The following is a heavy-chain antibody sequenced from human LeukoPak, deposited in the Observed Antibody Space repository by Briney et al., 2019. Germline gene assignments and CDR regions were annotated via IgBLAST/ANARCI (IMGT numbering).Heavy chain of an antibody. CDR2: IRNKAYGGTT. CDR3: ARDRAPPTSWYFDV. D-gene: IGHD3-10*01. V-gene: IGHV3-49*04. CDR1: GFTFGDYA. J-gene: IGHJ2*01. Sequence: GGSLRLSCTASGFTFGDYAMSWVRQAPGKGLEWVGFIRNKAYGGTTEYAASVKGRFTISRDDSKSIAYLQMNSLKTEDTAVYYCARDRAPPTSWYFDVWGRGTLVTVSS.